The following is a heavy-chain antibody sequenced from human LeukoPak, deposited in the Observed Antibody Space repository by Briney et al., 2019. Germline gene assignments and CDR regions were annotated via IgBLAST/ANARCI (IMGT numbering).Heavy chain of an antibody. D-gene: IGHD3-3*01. CDR2: IYHSGST. CDR3: ARQVQYDSHDD. V-gene: IGHV4-38-2*01. CDR1: GYSISSGYY. Sequence: PSETPSLTCAVSGYSISSGYYWGWIRQPPGKGLEWIGSIYHSGSTYYNPSLKSRVTISVDTSKNQFSLKLSSVTAADTAVYYCARQVQYDSHDDWGQGTLVTVSS. J-gene: IGHJ4*02.